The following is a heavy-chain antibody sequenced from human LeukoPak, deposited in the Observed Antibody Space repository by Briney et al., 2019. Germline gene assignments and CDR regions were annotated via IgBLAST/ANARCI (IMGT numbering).Heavy chain of an antibody. J-gene: IGHJ4*02. CDR2: IYYSGST. CDR1: GGSISSSYYY. CDR3: ARVYRSIAVAGVFDY. V-gene: IGHV4-39*01. Sequence: SETLSLTCTVSGGSISSSYYYWGWIRQPPGKGLEWIGSIYYSGSTYYNPSLKSRVTISVDTSKNQFSLKLRSVTAADTAVYYCARVYRSIAVAGVFDYWGQGTLVTVSS. D-gene: IGHD6-19*01.